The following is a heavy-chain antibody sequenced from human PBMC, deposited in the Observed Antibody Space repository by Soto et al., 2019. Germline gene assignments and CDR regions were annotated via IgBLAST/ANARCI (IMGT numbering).Heavy chain of an antibody. J-gene: IGHJ4*02. CDR2: IYYSGST. CDR3: ARHFSVDYFDY. CDR1: GGSISPYY. Sequence: PSETLSLTCTVSGGSISPYYWSWIRQPPGRGLEWIGYIYYSGSTNYNPSLKSRVTITVDTSKNQFSLKLSSVTAADTAVYYCARHFSVDYFDYWGQGALVTVSS. V-gene: IGHV4-59*08.